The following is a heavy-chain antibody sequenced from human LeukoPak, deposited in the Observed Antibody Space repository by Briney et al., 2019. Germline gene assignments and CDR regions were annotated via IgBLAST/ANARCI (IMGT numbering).Heavy chain of an antibody. Sequence: ASVNVSCTASGYTFTGYYTHWVRQAPGQGLEWMGWMNPNSGNTGYAQKFQGRVTMTRNTSISTAYMELSSLRSEDTAVYYCARRYYDFWSGYPWFDPWGQGTLVTVSS. CDR3: ARRYYDFWSGYPWFDP. D-gene: IGHD3-3*01. CDR1: GYTFTGYY. J-gene: IGHJ5*02. V-gene: IGHV1-8*02. CDR2: MNPNSGNT.